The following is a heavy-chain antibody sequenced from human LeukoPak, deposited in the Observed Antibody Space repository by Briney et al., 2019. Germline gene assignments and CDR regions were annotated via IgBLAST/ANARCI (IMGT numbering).Heavy chain of an antibody. CDR1: GGSFSGYY. Sequence: PSETLSLTCAVYGGSFSGYYWSWIRQPPGKGLEWIGEINHSGSTNYNPSLKSRVTISVDTSKNQFSLKLSSVTAADTAVYYCARHRPHYDILTGLYYFDYWGQGTLVTVSS. CDR2: INHSGST. CDR3: ARHRPHYDILTGLYYFDY. D-gene: IGHD3-9*01. V-gene: IGHV4-34*01. J-gene: IGHJ4*02.